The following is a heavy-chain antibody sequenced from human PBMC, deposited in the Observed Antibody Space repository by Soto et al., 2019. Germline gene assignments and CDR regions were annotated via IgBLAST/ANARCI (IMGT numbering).Heavy chain of an antibody. Sequence: QVQLLESGPGLVKPSQTLSLTCTVSGGSINSDSYHWTWIRQSPGKGLEWIGYIHHSGAFLYNPSFKSRLTISVDTSKNQFSLHLSSVTDADTAVYLCAREDDGGDSLDVWGQGTTVTVSS. CDR3: AREDDGGDSLDV. V-gene: IGHV4-30-4*08. J-gene: IGHJ6*02. CDR2: IHHSGAF. D-gene: IGHD2-21*02. CDR1: GGSINSDSYH.